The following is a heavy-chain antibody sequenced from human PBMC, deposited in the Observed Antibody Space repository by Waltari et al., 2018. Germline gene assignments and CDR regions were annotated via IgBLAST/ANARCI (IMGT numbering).Heavy chain of an antibody. V-gene: IGHV3-48*04. CDR2: ISSSSSTI. D-gene: IGHD1-26*01. J-gene: IGHJ4*02. CDR3: ARSLKSFGSYWAPLFDY. Sequence: EVQLVESVGGLVQPGGSLRLSCAASGFTFSSYSMNWVRQAPGKGLEWVSYISSSSSTIYYADSVKVRFTISRDNAKNSLYLQMNSLRAEDTAVYYCARSLKSFGSYWAPLFDYWGQGTLVTVSS. CDR1: GFTFSSYS.